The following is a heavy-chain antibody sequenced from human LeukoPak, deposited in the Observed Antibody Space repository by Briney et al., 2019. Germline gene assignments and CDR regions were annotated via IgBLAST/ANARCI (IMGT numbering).Heavy chain of an antibody. D-gene: IGHD6-19*01. J-gene: IGHJ4*02. CDR2: GDYSGGT. CDR1: GGSFSGYY. Sequence: SETLSLTCAVYGGSFSGYYWSWIRQPPGKGLEWIASGDYSGGTYYNPSLESRVAVSADMSKKQISLKLASVTGADTAVYYCAGERGEEYSSGWYKTNFFYNWGQGIRVTVSS. CDR3: AGERGEEYSSGWYKTNFFYN. V-gene: IGHV4-34*01.